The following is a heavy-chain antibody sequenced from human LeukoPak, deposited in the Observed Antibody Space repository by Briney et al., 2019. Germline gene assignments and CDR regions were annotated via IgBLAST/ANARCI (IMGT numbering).Heavy chain of an antibody. CDR1: GFTFSSHS. J-gene: IGHJ4*02. D-gene: IGHD3-22*01. Sequence: GGSPRLSCAASGFTFSSHSMNWVRQAPGKGLEWVSSISSSSSYIYYADSVKGRCTISSDNAHNSLYLQMNSLRAEDTAVYYCARDRPRSDYYQLYYFDYWGQGTLVTVSS. CDR3: ARDRPRSDYYQLYYFDY. CDR2: ISSSSSYI. V-gene: IGHV3-21*01.